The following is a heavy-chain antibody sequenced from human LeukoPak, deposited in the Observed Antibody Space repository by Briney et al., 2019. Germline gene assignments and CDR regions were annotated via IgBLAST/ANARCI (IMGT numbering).Heavy chain of an antibody. CDR1: GGTFSSYA. D-gene: IGHD3-10*01. CDR3: ARDAYGSGSYPYFDY. J-gene: IGHJ4*02. V-gene: IGHV1-69*05. CDR2: IIPTFGTA. Sequence: ASVKVSCKASGGTFSSYAISWVRQAPGQGLEWMGRIIPTFGTANYAQKFQGRVTITTDESTSTAYMELSSLRSEDTAVYYCARDAYGSGSYPYFDYWGQGTLVTVSS.